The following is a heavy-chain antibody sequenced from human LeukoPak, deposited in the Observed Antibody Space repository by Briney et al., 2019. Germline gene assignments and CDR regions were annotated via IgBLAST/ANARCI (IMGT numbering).Heavy chain of an antibody. D-gene: IGHD2-2*01. Sequence: ASARVSCKASGYPFTNYGISWVRQAPGQGLEWMGWISGYNGNTNHAQKLQDRLTMTTDTSTATAYMELRSLRSDDTAVYYCARLYQLPNFCYYGMDVWGQGTTVTVSS. V-gene: IGHV1-18*01. CDR3: ARLYQLPNFCYYGMDV. CDR2: ISGYNGNT. CDR1: GYPFTNYG. J-gene: IGHJ6*02.